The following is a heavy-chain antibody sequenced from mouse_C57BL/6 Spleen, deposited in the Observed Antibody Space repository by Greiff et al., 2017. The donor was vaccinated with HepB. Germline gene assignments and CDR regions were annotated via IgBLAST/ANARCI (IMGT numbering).Heavy chain of an antibody. CDR1: GFTFSSYT. D-gene: IGHD2-10*02. CDR2: ISGGGGNT. CDR3: ARCPGYGNFFLDY. J-gene: IGHJ2*01. V-gene: IGHV5-9*01. Sequence: DVKLVESGGGLVKPGGSLKLSCAASGFTFSSYTMSWVRQTPEKRLEWVATISGGGGNTYYPDSVKGRFTISRDNAKNTLYLQMSSLRSEDTALYDCARCPGYGNFFLDYWGQGTTLTVSS.